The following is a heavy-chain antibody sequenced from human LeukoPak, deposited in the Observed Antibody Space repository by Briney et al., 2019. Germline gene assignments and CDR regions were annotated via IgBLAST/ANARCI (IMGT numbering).Heavy chain of an antibody. V-gene: IGHV3-23*01. CDR3: AKFPDKNDVFDY. J-gene: IGHJ4*02. CDR2: ISGDGRDI. Sequence: GGSLRLSCAASAFTFSSYGMSWVRQAPGKGLEWVSAISGDGRDIFYADAVKGRFTISRDNSKNTLYLQMNSLRAEDTAVYYCAKFPDKNDVFDYWGQGTLVTVSS. D-gene: IGHD1-1*01. CDR1: AFTFSSYG.